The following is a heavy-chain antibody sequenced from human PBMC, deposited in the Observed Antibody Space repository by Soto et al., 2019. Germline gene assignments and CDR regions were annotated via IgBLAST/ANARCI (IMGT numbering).Heavy chain of an antibody. CDR2: IGTGGDT. CDR3: SRSADPSRYCHGMDV. Sequence: GGSLRLSCAADGFTFSSYDMHWDRHATRRGLEWVSAIGTGGDTYYPGSVKGRFTISRENAKNSLYLQMNSLRAGATAVYYCSRSADPSRYCHGMDVWGQGTTVAVS. J-gene: IGHJ6*02. CDR1: GFTFSSYD. V-gene: IGHV3-13*01.